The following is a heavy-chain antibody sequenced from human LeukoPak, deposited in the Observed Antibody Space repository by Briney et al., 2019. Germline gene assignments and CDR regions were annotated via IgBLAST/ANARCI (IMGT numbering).Heavy chain of an antibody. CDR2: INHSGST. Sequence: SETLSLTCAVYGGSFSGYYWSWIRQPPGKGLEWIGEINHSGSTNYNPSLKSRVTISVDTSKNQFSLKLSSVTAADTAVYYRARLWTAKFDYWGQGTLVTVSS. V-gene: IGHV4-34*01. CDR1: GGSFSGYY. D-gene: IGHD3/OR15-3a*01. J-gene: IGHJ4*02. CDR3: ARLWTAKFDY.